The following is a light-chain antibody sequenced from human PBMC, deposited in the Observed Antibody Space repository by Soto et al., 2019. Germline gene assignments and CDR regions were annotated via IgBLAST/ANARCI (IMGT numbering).Light chain of an antibody. CDR2: GNS. Sequence: QAVVRQPPSVSGAPGQRVTISCTGSSSSIGAGYDVHWYQQLPGTAPRLLIYGNSNRPSGVPDRFSGSKSGTSASLAITGLQAEDEADYYCQSYDSSLSAQVFGGGTKLTVL. CDR1: SSSIGAGYD. J-gene: IGLJ3*02. CDR3: QSYDSSLSAQV. V-gene: IGLV1-40*01.